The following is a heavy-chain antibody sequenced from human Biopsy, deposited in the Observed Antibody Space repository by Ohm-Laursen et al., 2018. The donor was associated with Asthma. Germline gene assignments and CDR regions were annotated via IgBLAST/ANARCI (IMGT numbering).Heavy chain of an antibody. CDR2: IYYSGTT. V-gene: IGHV4-39*01. CDR1: SGSGGYMRSGNYY. J-gene: IGHJ6*02. D-gene: IGHD6-13*01. CDR3: VRGSSSWHHGPFHYYYGLDV. Sequence: SDTLSLTCSLSSGSGGYMRSGNYYWGWIRQPPGKGLEWIGSIYYSGTTYYNPSLESRVTVSADTSKNQFSLKLTSVTAADTVVYYCVRGSSSWHHGPFHYYYGLDVWGQGTTATVSS.